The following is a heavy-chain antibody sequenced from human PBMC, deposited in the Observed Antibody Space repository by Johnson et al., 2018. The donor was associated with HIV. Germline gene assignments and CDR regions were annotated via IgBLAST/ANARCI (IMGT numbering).Heavy chain of an antibody. CDR3: ARIAARPLDAFDI. Sequence: QVQLVESGGGVVQPGRSLRLSCAASGFTFSSYAMHWVRQAPGKGLEWVALISYDGSNKYYADSVKGRFTISRENAKNALYLQMNSLRAGDTAVYYCARIAARPLDAFDIWGQGTMVAVSS. V-gene: IGHV3-30*14. D-gene: IGHD6-6*01. CDR1: GFTFSSYA. CDR2: ISYDGSNK. J-gene: IGHJ3*02.